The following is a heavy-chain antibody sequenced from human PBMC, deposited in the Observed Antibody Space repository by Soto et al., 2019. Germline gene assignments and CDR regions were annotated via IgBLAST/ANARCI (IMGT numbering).Heavy chain of an antibody. V-gene: IGHV3-48*03. Sequence: GGSLRLSCAASGLTFSSYEMNWVRKAPGKGLEWVSYISSSVISVSGSTIYYADSVKGRFTISRDDAKNSLYLQMNSLRAEDTAVYYCARGPPLDYWGQGTLVTVSS. CDR2: ISSSVISVSGSTI. CDR1: GLTFSSYE. J-gene: IGHJ4*02. CDR3: ARGPPLDY.